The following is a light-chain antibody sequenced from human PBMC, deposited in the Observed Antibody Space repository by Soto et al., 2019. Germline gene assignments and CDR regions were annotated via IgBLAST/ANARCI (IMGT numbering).Light chain of an antibody. CDR2: GAS. V-gene: IGKV3-20*01. CDR3: QQYGSLYT. Sequence: EIVLTQSPGTLSLPPGDRATLSCRASQSVTKNYVAWFQQKPGQAPRLLIYGASSRATGIPDRFSGSGSGTDFTLTISRLDPEDFAVYYCQQYGSLYTFGQGTKLEIK. CDR1: QSVTKNY. J-gene: IGKJ2*01.